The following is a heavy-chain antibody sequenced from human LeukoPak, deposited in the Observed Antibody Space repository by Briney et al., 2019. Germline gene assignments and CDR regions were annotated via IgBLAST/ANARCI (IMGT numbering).Heavy chain of an antibody. CDR3: ARGGSGRNFDY. V-gene: IGHV3-30-3*01. CDR2: ISYDGSNK. Sequence: GGSLRLSCAASGFTFSSYAMSWVRQAPGKGLEWVAVISYDGSNKYYADSVKGRFTISRDNSKNTLYLQMNSLRAEDTAVYYCARGGSGRNFDYWGQGTLVTVSS. D-gene: IGHD1-26*01. CDR1: GFTFSSYA. J-gene: IGHJ4*02.